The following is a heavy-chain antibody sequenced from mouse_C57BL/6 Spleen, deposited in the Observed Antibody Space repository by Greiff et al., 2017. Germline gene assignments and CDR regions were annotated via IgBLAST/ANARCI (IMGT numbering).Heavy chain of an antibody. J-gene: IGHJ4*01. CDR3: VRGASYAMDY. V-gene: IGHV10-1*01. Sequence: EVKLQESGGGLVQPKGSLKLSCAASGFSFNTYAMNWVRQAPGKGLEWVARIRSKSNNYATYYADSVKDRFTISRDDSESMLYLQMNNLKTEDTAMYYCVRGASYAMDYWGQGTSVTVSS. CDR1: GFSFNTYA. D-gene: IGHD3-1*01. CDR2: IRSKSNNYAT.